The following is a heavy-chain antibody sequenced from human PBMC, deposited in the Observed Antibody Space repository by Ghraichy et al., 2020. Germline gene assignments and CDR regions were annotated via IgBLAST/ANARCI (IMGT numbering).Heavy chain of an antibody. CDR3: AVLASHGVDV. J-gene: IGHJ6*02. CDR2: IYNSGSA. D-gene: IGHD3-3*01. CDR1: GDSMTSGDYS. V-gene: IGHV4-30-2*01. Sequence: SQTLSRTCVVFGDSMTSGDYSWTWLRQPPGKGLEWIGYIYNSGSAHYNPSLKSRVTISVDRYRDQFYLHLTSVTAADAAVYYCAVLASHGVDVWGQGTTVTVSS.